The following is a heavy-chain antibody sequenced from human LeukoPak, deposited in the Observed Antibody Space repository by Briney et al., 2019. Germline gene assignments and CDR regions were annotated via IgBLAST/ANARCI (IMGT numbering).Heavy chain of an antibody. CDR2: ISSSGSTI. J-gene: IGHJ4*02. CDR1: GFTFSDYY. CDR3: ARDCSSTSCYDY. D-gene: IGHD2-2*01. Sequence: PGGSLRLSCAASGFTFSDYYMSWIRQAPGKGLEWVSYISSSGSTIYYADSAKGRFTISRDNAKNSLYLQMNSLRAEDTAVYYCARDCSSTSCYDYWGQGTLVTVSS. V-gene: IGHV3-11*04.